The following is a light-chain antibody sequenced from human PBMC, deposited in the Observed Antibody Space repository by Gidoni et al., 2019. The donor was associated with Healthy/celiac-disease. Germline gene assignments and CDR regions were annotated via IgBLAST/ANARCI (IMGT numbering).Light chain of an antibody. Sequence: QSALTQPASVSGSPGQSITISCTGTSSDVGSYNLVSWYQQQPGKAPKLMIYEGSKRPSGVSNRFSGSKSGNTASLTISGLQAEDEADYYCCSYAGLVVFGGGTKLTVL. J-gene: IGLJ2*01. CDR3: CSYAGLVV. CDR2: EGS. CDR1: SSDVGSYNL. V-gene: IGLV2-23*01.